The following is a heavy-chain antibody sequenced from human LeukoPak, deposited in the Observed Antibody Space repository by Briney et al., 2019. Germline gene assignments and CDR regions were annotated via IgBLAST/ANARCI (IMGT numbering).Heavy chain of an antibody. CDR3: ARGTGDPQRFDP. D-gene: IGHD4-17*01. CDR1: GFTVSSNS. CDR2: IYSGGST. Sequence: GGSLRLSCAASGFTVSSNSMSWVRQAPGKGLEWVSVIYSGGSTYYADSVKGRFTISRDNAKNSLYLQMYSLRDEDTAVYYCARGTGDPQRFDPWGQGTLVTVSS. V-gene: IGHV3-53*01. J-gene: IGHJ5*02.